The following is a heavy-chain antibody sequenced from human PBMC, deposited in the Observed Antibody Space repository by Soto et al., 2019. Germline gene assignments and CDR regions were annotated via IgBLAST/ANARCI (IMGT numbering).Heavy chain of an antibody. Sequence: SETLSLTCAVSGASISGSYYYWAWLRQSPGKGPEWIGSVFYTGFTSYNPSLESRVSVSVDTSKSQFSLKLSAVTAADTAVYYCAASQKGYNWNYFDHWGQGALVTVSS. CDR1: GASISGSYYY. J-gene: IGHJ4*02. CDR3: AASQKGYNWNYFDH. CDR2: VFYTGFT. D-gene: IGHD1-20*01. V-gene: IGHV4-39*01.